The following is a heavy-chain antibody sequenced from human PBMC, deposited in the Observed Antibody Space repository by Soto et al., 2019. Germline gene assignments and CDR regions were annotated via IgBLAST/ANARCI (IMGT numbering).Heavy chain of an antibody. CDR2: IYTAGNT. CDR1: GFTVSSSY. Sequence: VQLVESGGGLFQPGGSLRLSCAASGFTVSSSYMSWVRQAPGKGLEWVSVIYTAGNTHYADSVKGRFTISRDNSKNTLSLQMNGLRADDTAVYYCARDQNYYFDYWGQGTLVTVSS. V-gene: IGHV3-53*01. CDR3: ARDQNYYFDY. J-gene: IGHJ4*02.